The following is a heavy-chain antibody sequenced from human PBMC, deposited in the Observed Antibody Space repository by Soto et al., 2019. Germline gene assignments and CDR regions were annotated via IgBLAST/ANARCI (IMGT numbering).Heavy chain of an antibody. CDR2: ISSSGDIT. Sequence: PGGSLRLSCAASGFTFSDYQTSWIRQAPGKGLEWVSYISSSGDITYYADSVKGRFTISRDNAKNSLYLQMNSLRAGDTAVYYCARDLGYYASSGYFDYWGQGTLVTV. J-gene: IGHJ4*02. D-gene: IGHD3-22*01. V-gene: IGHV3-11*01. CDR3: ARDLGYYASSGYFDY. CDR1: GFTFSDYQ.